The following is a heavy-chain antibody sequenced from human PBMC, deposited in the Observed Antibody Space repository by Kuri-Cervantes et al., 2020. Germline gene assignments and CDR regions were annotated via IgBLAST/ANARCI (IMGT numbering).Heavy chain of an antibody. CDR3: TTDGIAVAATDY. CDR2: IKSKTDGGTT. V-gene: IGHV3-15*01. J-gene: IGHJ4*02. D-gene: IGHD6-19*01. CDR1: EFTFTNAW. Sequence: GGSLRLSCVVSEFTFTNAWMSWVRQAPGKGLEWVGRIKSKTDGGTTDYAAPVKGRFTISRDDSKNTLYLQMNSLKTEDTAVYYCTTDGIAVAATDYWGQGTLVTVSS.